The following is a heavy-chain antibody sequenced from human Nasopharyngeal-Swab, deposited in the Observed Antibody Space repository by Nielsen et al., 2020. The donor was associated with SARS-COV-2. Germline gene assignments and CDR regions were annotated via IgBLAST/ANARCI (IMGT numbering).Heavy chain of an antibody. CDR1: GFTFSDYY. D-gene: IGHD3-10*01. V-gene: IGHV3-11*05. CDR2: ISSSSSYT. CDR3: ARDWRGRYFDY. J-gene: IGHJ4*02. Sequence: GGSLRLSCAASGFTFSDYYMSWIRQAPGKGLEWVPYISSSSSYTNYADSVKGRFTISRDNAKDSLYLQMNSLRAEDTAVYYCARDWRGRYFDYWGQGTLVTVSS.